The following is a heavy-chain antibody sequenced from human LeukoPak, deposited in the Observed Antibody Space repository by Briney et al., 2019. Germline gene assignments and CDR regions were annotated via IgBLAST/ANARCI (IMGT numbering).Heavy chain of an antibody. Sequence: SLRLSCSVSGFTISTYVLHWIRQAPGPGKEFVSAISSNGGNTYYADPVNGRLTIFRVNSKNTRYLQMSSLRADDTAVYYCVRGTGYWGQGTLVTVSS. CDR2: ISSNGGNT. J-gene: IGHJ4*02. CDR3: VRGTGY. CDR1: GFTISTYV. V-gene: IGHV3-64D*06.